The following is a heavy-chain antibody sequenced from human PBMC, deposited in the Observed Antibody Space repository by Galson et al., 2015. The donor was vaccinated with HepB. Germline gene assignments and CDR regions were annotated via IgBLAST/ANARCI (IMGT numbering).Heavy chain of an antibody. Sequence: SVKVSCKASGGTFSSYAISWVRQAPGQGLEWMGGIIPIFGTANYAQKFQGRVTITADESTSTAYMELSSLRSEDTAVYYCATASGYYYYTLYYFDYWGQGTLVTVSS. CDR1: GGTFSSYA. J-gene: IGHJ4*02. D-gene: IGHD3-22*01. CDR3: ATASGYYYYTLYYFDY. V-gene: IGHV1-69*13. CDR2: IIPIFGTA.